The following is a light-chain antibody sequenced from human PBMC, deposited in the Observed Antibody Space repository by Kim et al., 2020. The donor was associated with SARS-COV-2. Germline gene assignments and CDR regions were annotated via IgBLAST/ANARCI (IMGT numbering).Light chain of an antibody. CDR2: SNN. CDR1: SSNIESNT. V-gene: IGLV1-44*01. CDR3: AAWDDSLNGYV. Sequence: GQRVTISCSGSSSNIESNTVNWYQQLPGTAPKLLIYSNNPRPSGVPDRFSGSKSGTSASLAISGLQSEDEADYYCAAWDDSLNGYVFGTGTKVTVL. J-gene: IGLJ1*01.